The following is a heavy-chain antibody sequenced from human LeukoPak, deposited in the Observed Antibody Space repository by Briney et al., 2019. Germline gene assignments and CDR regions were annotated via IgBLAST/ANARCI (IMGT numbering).Heavy chain of an antibody. V-gene: IGHV3-74*01. Sequence: GGSLRLSCAAYGFTFSSYWMYWVRQAPGKGLVWVSRINSDGSSTTYADSVKGRFTISRDNAKNTLYLQMNSLRAEDTAVYYCARADYDSWSHDIWGQGTMVTVSS. J-gene: IGHJ3*02. CDR1: GFTFSSYW. CDR3: ARADYDSWSHDI. CDR2: INSDGSST. D-gene: IGHD3-3*01.